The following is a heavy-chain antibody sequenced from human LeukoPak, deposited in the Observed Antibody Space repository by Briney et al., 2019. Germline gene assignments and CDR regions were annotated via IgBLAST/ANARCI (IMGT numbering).Heavy chain of an antibody. V-gene: IGHV3-30*04. CDR2: ISYDGSNK. J-gene: IGHJ6*03. D-gene: IGHD6-13*01. CDR1: GFTFSSYA. Sequence: GGSLRLSCAASGFTFSSYAMHWVRQAPGKGLEWVAVISYDGSNKYYADSVKGRFTISRDNSKNTLCLQMNSLRAEDTAVYYCARFGAAAWIGGDYYYMDVWGKGTTVTVSS. CDR3: ARFGAAAWIGGDYYYMDV.